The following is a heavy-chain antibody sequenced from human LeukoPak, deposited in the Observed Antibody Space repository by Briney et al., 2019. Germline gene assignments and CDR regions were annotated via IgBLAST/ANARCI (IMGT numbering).Heavy chain of an antibody. CDR2: INHSGST. V-gene: IGHV4-34*01. CDR3: ATRLIVGATITFDY. J-gene: IGHJ4*02. Sequence: SETLSLTCAVYGGSFSGYYWSWIRRPPGKGLEWIGEINHSGSTNYNPSLKSRVTISVDTSKNQFSLKLSSVTAADTAAYYCATRLIVGATITFDYWGQGTLVTVSS. CDR1: GGSFSGYY. D-gene: IGHD1-26*01.